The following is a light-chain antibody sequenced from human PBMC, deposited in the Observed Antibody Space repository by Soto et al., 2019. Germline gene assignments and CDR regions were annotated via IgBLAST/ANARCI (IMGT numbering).Light chain of an antibody. Sequence: EVVLRKTPGTLSLSPGERATLSCRASQSVSSSQLTWFQQKPGQAPMLLIYAASNRAAGIPDRFSGSGSGTDFTLTISRLEPEDFAVYYCQQYGSAPFTFGAGTKVDIK. V-gene: IGKV3-20*01. CDR2: AAS. CDR3: QQYGSAPFT. J-gene: IGKJ3*01. CDR1: QSVSSSQ.